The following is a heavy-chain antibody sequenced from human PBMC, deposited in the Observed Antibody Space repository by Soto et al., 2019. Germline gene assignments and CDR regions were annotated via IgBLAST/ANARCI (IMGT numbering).Heavy chain of an antibody. CDR2: INAGNGNT. CDR3: ARDLEKYQLLSTLDY. V-gene: IGHV1-3*01. J-gene: IGHJ4*02. Sequence: ASVKVSCKASGYTFTSYAMHWVRQAPGQRLEWMGWINAGNGNTKYSQKFQGRVTITRDTSASTAYMELSSLRSEDTAVYYCARDLEKYQLLSTLDYWGQGTLVTVSS. CDR1: GYTFTSYA. D-gene: IGHD2-2*01.